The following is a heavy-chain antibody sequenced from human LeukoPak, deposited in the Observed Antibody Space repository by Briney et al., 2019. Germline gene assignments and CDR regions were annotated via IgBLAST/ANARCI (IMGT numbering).Heavy chain of an antibody. CDR1: GFTFSNYW. J-gene: IGHJ4*02. Sequence: GGSLRLSCAASGFTFSNYWMAWVRQAPGKGLEWLANINQDGSEQYYVESVKGRFTFSRDNARNSMSLQMNSLRAEDTAVYFCARRQSRMGDFDYWGQGALVTVSS. D-gene: IGHD3-16*01. CDR2: INQDGSEQ. V-gene: IGHV3-7*01. CDR3: ARRQSRMGDFDY.